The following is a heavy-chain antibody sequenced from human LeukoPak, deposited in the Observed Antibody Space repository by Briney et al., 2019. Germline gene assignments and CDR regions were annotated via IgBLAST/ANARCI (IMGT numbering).Heavy chain of an antibody. CDR2: IYYSGST. D-gene: IGHD4-17*01. CDR3: ARGAPYGDYPLY. V-gene: IGHV4-31*03. Sequence: SETLSLTCSVSGVAFTSTNFFWGWIRQPPGKGLEWIGYIYYSGSTYYNPSLKSRVTISVDTSKNQFSLKLSSVTAADTAVYYCARGAPYGDYPLYWGQGTLVTVSS. CDR1: GVAFTSTNFF. J-gene: IGHJ4*02.